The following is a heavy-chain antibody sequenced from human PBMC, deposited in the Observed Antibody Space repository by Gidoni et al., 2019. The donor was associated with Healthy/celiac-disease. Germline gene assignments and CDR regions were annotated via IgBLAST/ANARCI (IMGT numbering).Heavy chain of an antibody. J-gene: IGHJ5*02. V-gene: IGHV4-4*02. D-gene: IGHD2-15*01. CDR2: IYHSGST. Sequence: QVQLQESGPGLVKPSGTLSLPCAVSGGSLSSSHWWSWVRQPPGKGLEWIGEIYHSGSTNYNPSLKSRVTISVDKSKNQFSLKLSSVTAADTAVYYCARGIVVVVAATLSRRTANWFDPWGQGTLVTVSS. CDR1: GGSLSSSHW. CDR3: ARGIVVVVAATLSRRTANWFDP.